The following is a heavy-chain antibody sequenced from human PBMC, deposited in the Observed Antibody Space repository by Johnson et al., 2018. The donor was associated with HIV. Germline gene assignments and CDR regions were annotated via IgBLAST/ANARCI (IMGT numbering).Heavy chain of an antibody. D-gene: IGHD1-7*01. CDR3: ARGRKITGTVDAFDI. Sequence: VQLVESGGGLIQPGGSLRLFCTASRFTFSNYAMSWVRQAPGTGLEWVSAIRGSCGSTYSADSVKGRFPIFRDNAKTSLYLQMNGLRAEDTAVYYCARGRKITGTVDAFDIWGQGTMVTVSS. V-gene: IGHV3-23*04. J-gene: IGHJ3*02. CDR1: RFTFSNYA. CDR2: IRGSCGST.